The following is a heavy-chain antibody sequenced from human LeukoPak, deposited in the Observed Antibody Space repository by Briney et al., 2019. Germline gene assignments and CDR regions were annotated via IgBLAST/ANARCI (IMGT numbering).Heavy chain of an antibody. V-gene: IGHV3-7*01. CDR2: IKHDGSEK. CDR3: ARVAKWSGRSNAFDI. J-gene: IGHJ3*02. D-gene: IGHD2-15*01. Sequence: GGSLRLSCAASGFTFSSHWMSWVRQAPGKGLEWVANIKHDGSEKYYADSVKGRLTISRDNAKSSLYLQMNSLRVEDTAVYYCARVAKWSGRSNAFDIWGQGTMVTVSS. CDR1: GFTFSSHW.